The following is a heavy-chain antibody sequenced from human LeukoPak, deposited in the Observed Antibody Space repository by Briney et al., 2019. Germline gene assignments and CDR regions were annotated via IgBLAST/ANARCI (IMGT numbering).Heavy chain of an antibody. D-gene: IGHD6-19*01. CDR1: GGSISSYY. J-gene: IGHJ4*02. CDR3: ARRPYGYSGWYSPFDY. CDR2: TYYSGST. Sequence: PSETLSLTCTVSGGSISSYYWSWIQQPPGKGLEWIGYTYYSGSTNYNPSLKSRVTISVDTSKNQFSLKLSSVTAADTAVYYCARRPYGYSGWYSPFDYWGQGTLVTVSS. V-gene: IGHV4-59*08.